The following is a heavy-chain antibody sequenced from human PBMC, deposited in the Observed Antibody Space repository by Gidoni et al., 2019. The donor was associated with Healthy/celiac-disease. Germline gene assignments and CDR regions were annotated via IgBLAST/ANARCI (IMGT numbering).Heavy chain of an antibody. J-gene: IGHJ5*02. CDR2: IYYSGST. Sequence: QLQLQESGPGLVKPSETLSLTCTVSGGSISSSSYYWGWIRQPPGKGLEWIGSIYYSGSTYYNPSLKSRVTISVDTSKNQFSLKLSSVTAADTAVYYCARQRSIAAQYINWFDPWGQGTLVTVSS. CDR3: ARQRSIAAQYINWFDP. V-gene: IGHV4-39*01. D-gene: IGHD6-6*01. CDR1: GGSISSSSYY.